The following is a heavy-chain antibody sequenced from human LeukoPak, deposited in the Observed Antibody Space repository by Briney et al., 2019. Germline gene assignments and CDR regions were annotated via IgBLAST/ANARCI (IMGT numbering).Heavy chain of an antibody. CDR2: ISYDRSNK. D-gene: IGHD3-22*01. J-gene: IGHJ4*02. CDR3: ARDLRPYDSSGYYYPFDY. CDR1: GFTFSNYG. Sequence: GGSLRLSCAASGFTFSNYGMHWVRQAPGKGLEWVAVISYDRSNKYYADSVKGRFTISRDNSKNTLYLQMNSLRAEDTAVYYCARDLRPYDSSGYYYPFDYWGQGTLVTVSS. V-gene: IGHV3-30*03.